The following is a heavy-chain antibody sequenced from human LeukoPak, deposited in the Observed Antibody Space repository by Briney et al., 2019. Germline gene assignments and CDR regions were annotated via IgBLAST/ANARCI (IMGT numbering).Heavy chain of an antibody. D-gene: IGHD6-13*01. CDR1: GGSISTTNYY. Sequence: PSETLSLTCTVSGGSISTTNYYWGWIRQPPGKGLEWIGTIFYSGTTFYNPSLKSRITMSVDTSKNQFSLNLSSVTAADTAVYYCARLGSQQLFHGFDPWGQGTLVTVSS. CDR3: ARLGSQQLFHGFDP. J-gene: IGHJ5*02. CDR2: IFYSGTT. V-gene: IGHV4-39*01.